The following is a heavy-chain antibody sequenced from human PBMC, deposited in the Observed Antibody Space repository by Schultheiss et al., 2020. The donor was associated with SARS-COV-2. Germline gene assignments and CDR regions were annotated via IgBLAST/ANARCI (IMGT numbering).Heavy chain of an antibody. D-gene: IGHD3-22*01. CDR3: ARGTHYYDSSGYYSRVYYYGMDV. CDR2: IYYSGST. J-gene: IGHJ6*02. V-gene: IGHV4-31*03. Sequence: SQTLSLTCTVSGGSISSGGYYWSWIRQHPGKGLEWIGYIYYSGSTYYNPSLKSRVTISVDTSKNQFSLKLSSVTAADTAVYYCARGTHYYDSSGYYSRVYYYGMDVWGQGTTVTVSS. CDR1: GGSISSGGYY.